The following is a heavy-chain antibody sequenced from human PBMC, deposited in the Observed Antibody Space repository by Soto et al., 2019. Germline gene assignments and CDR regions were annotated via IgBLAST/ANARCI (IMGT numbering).Heavy chain of an antibody. CDR2: IYPGDSDT. CDR1: GYSFTSYW. J-gene: IGHJ4*02. D-gene: IGHD2-15*01. Sequence: GESLKISCKGSGYSFTSYWIGWVRQMPGKGLEWMGIIYPGDSDTRYSPSFQGQVTISADKSISTAYLQWSSLKASDTAMYYCARLDCSGGSCYRHLPWETTSPLYYFDYWGQGTLVTVSS. V-gene: IGHV5-51*01. CDR3: ARLDCSGGSCYRHLPWETTSPLYYFDY.